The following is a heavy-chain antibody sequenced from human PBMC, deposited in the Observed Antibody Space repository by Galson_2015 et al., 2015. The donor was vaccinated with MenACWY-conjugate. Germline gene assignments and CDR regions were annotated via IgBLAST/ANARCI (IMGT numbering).Heavy chain of an antibody. CDR1: GFTFSSYA. CDR2: ISGSGGST. J-gene: IGHJ6*02. CDR3: AKGLWFGELLTKEIMFYYYYGTDV. D-gene: IGHD3-10*01. Sequence: SLRLSCAASGFTFSSYAMSWVRQAPGKGLEWVSAISGSGGSTYYADSVKGRFTISRDNSKNTLYLQMNSLRAEDTAVYYCAKGLWFGELLTKEIMFYYYYGTDVWGQGTTVTVSS. V-gene: IGHV3-23*01.